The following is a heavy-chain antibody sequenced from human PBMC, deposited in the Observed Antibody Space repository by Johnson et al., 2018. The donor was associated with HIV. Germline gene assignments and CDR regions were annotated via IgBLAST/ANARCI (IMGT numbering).Heavy chain of an antibody. CDR3: ARDRAEYSTWLDAFDI. V-gene: IGHV3-30*04. CDR2: ISFDGSTK. J-gene: IGHJ3*02. CDR1: GLNFSDYS. Sequence: QVQLVESGGGVVQPGRSMRLSCAASGLNFSDYSMHWVRQAPGKGLEWVEVISFDGSTKYYADSVKGRFTISRDNAKNTLYLQMNSLRAEDTAVFYCARDRAEYSTWLDAFDIWGQGTMVTVSS. D-gene: IGHD6-6*01.